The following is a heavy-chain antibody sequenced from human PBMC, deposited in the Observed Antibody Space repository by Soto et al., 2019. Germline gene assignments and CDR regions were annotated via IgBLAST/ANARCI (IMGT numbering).Heavy chain of an antibody. V-gene: IGHV5-51*01. Sequence: GESLKLSCTDSRYSFTRFWIGWVRQMPGKGLELMGIIYPDDSETRYSPSFQGQVTISANKSISTTYLQWSSLKASDTAMYYCARGNYYYYGMDVWGQGTTVTVSS. J-gene: IGHJ6*02. CDR1: RYSFTRFW. CDR2: IYPDDSET. CDR3: ARGNYYYYGMDV.